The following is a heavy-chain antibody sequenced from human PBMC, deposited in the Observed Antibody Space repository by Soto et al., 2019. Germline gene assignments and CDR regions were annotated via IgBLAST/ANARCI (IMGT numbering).Heavy chain of an antibody. CDR2: IYYSGST. CDR3: ARHRGPMVRGVITNWFDP. J-gene: IGHJ5*02. D-gene: IGHD3-10*01. V-gene: IGHV4-39*01. CDR1: GGSISSSSYY. Sequence: PSETLSLTCTVSGGSISSSSYYWGWIRQPPGKELEWIGSIYYSGSTYYNPSLKGRVTISVDTSKNQFSLKLSSVTAADTAVYYCARHRGPMVRGVITNWFDPWGQGTLVTVSS.